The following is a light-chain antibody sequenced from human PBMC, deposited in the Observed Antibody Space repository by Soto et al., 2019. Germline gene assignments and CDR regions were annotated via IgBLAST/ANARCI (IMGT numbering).Light chain of an antibody. J-gene: IGLJ1*01. CDR2: QDS. CDR3: QAWDSSTAV. CDR1: KLGDKY. Sequence: ELTQPPSVSVSPGQTASITCSGDKLGDKYACWYQQKPGQSPVLVIYQDSKRPSGIPERFSGSNSGNTATLTISGTQAMDEADYYCQAWDSSTAVFGTGTNVTVL. V-gene: IGLV3-1*01.